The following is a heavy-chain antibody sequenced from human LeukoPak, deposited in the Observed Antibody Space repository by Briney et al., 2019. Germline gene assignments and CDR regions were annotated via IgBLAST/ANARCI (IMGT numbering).Heavy chain of an antibody. J-gene: IGHJ3*02. D-gene: IGHD3-16*01. Sequence: GGSLRLSCAASGFTFSTYTMNWVRQAPGKGLEWVSSISSSSSYIYYADSVKGRFTISRDNAKNSLYLQMSSLRAEDTALYYCARWGDRRGGAFDIWGLGTMVTVSS. CDR3: ARWGDRRGGAFDI. CDR1: GFTFSTYT. CDR2: ISSSSSYI. V-gene: IGHV3-21*01.